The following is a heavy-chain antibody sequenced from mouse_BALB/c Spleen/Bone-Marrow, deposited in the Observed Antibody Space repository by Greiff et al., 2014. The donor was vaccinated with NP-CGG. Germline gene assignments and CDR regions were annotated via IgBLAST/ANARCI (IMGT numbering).Heavy chain of an antibody. V-gene: IGHV1S81*02. J-gene: IGHJ4*01. D-gene: IGHD2-12*01. CDR1: GYTFSSDY. CDR2: INPSNGGT. CDR3: TRSRRAMDY. Sequence: VQLVESGAELVKPGATVKLSCKASGYTFSSDYMYWVKQRPGQGLDWIGEINPSNGGTNFNEKFKSKATLTVDKSSSTAYMQLSSLTSEDSAVYYCTRSRRAMDYWGQGTSVTVSS.